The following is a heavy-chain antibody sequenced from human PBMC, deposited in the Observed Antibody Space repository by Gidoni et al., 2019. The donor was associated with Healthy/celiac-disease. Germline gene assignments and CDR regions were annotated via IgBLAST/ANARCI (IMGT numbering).Heavy chain of an antibody. V-gene: IGHV3-30*18. Sequence: TDLRGVAVISYDGNNKDYADSVKGRFTISRDNSKNTLYFQMNSLRAEDTAVYYCAKDGPGGNWNYAYDYYYMDVWGKGTTVTVSS. D-gene: IGHD1-7*01. CDR3: AKDGPGGNWNYAYDYYYMDV. J-gene: IGHJ6*03. CDR2: ISYDGNNK.